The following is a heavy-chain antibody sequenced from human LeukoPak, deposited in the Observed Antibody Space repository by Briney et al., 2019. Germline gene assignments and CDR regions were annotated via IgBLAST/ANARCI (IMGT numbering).Heavy chain of an antibody. CDR3: ARIPPGYGSNSYFDH. Sequence: GGSLRLSCAASGFTVSSHYMSWVRQAPGKGLEWLSIIFSGGSTYFADSVKGRFTISRDNSKNTLYLLMNSLRVEDTAVYYCARIPPGYGSNSYFDHWGQGTLVTVSS. CDR2: IFSGGST. CDR1: GFTVSSHY. V-gene: IGHV3-53*01. J-gene: IGHJ4*02. D-gene: IGHD4-23*01.